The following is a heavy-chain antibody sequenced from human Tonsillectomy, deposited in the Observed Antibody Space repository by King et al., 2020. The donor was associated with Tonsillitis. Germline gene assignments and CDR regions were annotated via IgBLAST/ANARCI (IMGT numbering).Heavy chain of an antibody. CDR2: IDPSDSYT. Sequence: VQLVESGPEGKKPGESLRISCQGSGYEFSTFWIAWVRLMPGKGLQYMGRIDPSDSYTNYSPSFQGHVIISADNSINTAYLRWSSLKASDSGIYYCARIRGWTPGVFEIWGQGTLVTVSS. CDR1: GYEFSTFW. J-gene: IGHJ3*02. V-gene: IGHV5-10-1*03. D-gene: IGHD3/OR15-3a*01. CDR3: ARIRGWTPGVFEI.